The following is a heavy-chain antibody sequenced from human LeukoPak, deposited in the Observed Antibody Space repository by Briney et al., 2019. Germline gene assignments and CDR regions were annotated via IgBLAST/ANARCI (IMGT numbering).Heavy chain of an antibody. CDR3: ARVGYYYGAGSHFKALDS. Sequence: ASVKVSCKASGYTFSDYYIHWVRQAPGQGLEWMGWINPDSGDTNYEQKFQDWVTMTRDTSVNTVYMELSSLKSDDTDVYYCARVGYYYGAGSHFKALDSWGEGTLVIVSS. V-gene: IGHV1-2*04. D-gene: IGHD3-10*01. J-gene: IGHJ4*02. CDR1: GYTFSDYY. CDR2: INPDSGDT.